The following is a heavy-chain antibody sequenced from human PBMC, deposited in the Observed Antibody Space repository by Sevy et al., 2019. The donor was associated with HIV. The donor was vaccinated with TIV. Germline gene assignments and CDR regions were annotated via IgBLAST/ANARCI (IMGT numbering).Heavy chain of an antibody. CDR1: GFTFSSYG. D-gene: IGHD6-13*01. CDR3: AKGGIGGPYYYYMDV. J-gene: IGHJ6*03. Sequence: GGSLRLSCAASGFTFSSYGMHWVRQAPGKGLEWVAVIWYDGSNKYYADSVKGRYTISRDNSKNTLYLQMNSLRAEDTAVYYCAKGGIGGPYYYYMDVWGKGTTVTVSS. V-gene: IGHV3-33*06. CDR2: IWYDGSNK.